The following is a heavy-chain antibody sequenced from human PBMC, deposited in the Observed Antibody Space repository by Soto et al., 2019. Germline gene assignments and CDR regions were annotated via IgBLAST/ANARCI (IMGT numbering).Heavy chain of an antibody. CDR3: ARGPPHGYCSGGSCYSGLKYFQH. J-gene: IGHJ1*01. CDR2: INHSGST. CDR1: GGSFSGYY. Sequence: LETLSLTCAVYGGSFSGYYWSWIRQPPGKGLEWIGEINHSGSTNYNPSLQSRVTISVDTSKNQFALKLSPVTAADTAVYYCARGPPHGYCSGGSCYSGLKYFQHWDQGTLVTVSS. V-gene: IGHV4-34*01. D-gene: IGHD2-15*01.